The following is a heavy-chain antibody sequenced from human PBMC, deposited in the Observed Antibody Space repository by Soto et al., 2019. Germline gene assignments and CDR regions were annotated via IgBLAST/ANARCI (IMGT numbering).Heavy chain of an antibody. Sequence: QVQLVQSGAEVKKPGASVKVSCKASGYTFTSYGISWVRQAPGQGLEWMGWISAYNGNTNYAQKLQGRVTMTTDTSTSTAYMELRSLRYDDTAVYYCARDGTPGYSSSCYRKYNWFDPWGQGTLVTVSS. J-gene: IGHJ5*02. CDR3: ARDGTPGYSSSCYRKYNWFDP. CDR1: GYTFTSYG. CDR2: ISAYNGNT. V-gene: IGHV1-18*01. D-gene: IGHD6-13*01.